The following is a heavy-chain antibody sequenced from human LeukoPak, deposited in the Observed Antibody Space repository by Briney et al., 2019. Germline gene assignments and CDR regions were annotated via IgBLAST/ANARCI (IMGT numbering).Heavy chain of an antibody. CDR1: GYTFTSYD. V-gene: IGHV1-8*01. D-gene: IGHD6-13*01. Sequence: ASVKVSCKASGYTFTSYDINWVRQATGQGLEWMGWMNPNSGNTGFAQKFQGRVTMTRNTSISTAYMELGSLRSEDTAVYYCARPGEYSSSWSEYFQHWGQGTLVTVSS. J-gene: IGHJ1*01. CDR3: ARPGEYSSSWSEYFQH. CDR2: MNPNSGNT.